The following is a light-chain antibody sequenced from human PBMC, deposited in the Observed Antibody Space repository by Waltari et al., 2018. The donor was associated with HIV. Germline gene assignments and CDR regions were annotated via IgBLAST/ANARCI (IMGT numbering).Light chain of an antibody. J-gene: IGLJ2*01. V-gene: IGLV1-51*01. CDR2: DNK. Sequence: QSVLTQPPSVPAAPGQKVSISCSGSSSNIGNHYVSWYQQFPGTAPKLLIYDNKKRPSGMPDRFSGSKSGTSATLGVTGLQTGDEADYYCGTWDSSLRAVVFGGGTKLTVL. CDR3: GTWDSSLRAVV. CDR1: SSNIGNHY.